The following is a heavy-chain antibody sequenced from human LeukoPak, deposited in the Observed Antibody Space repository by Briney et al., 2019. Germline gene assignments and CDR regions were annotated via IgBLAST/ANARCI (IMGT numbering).Heavy chain of an antibody. V-gene: IGHV3-74*01. CDR2: INSDGSST. J-gene: IGHJ4*02. Sequence: PGGSLRLSCAASGLTFSSYGMSWVRQAPGKGLVWVSRINSDGSSTSYADSVKGRFTISRDNAKNTLYLQMNSLRAEDTAVYYCARTKGYCSGGSCYSRYHKEIDYWGQGTLVTVSS. D-gene: IGHD2-15*01. CDR1: GLTFSSYG. CDR3: ARTKGYCSGGSCYSRYHKEIDY.